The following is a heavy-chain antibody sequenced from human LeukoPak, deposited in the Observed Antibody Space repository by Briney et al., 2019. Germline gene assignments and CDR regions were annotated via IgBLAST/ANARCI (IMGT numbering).Heavy chain of an antibody. J-gene: IGHJ4*02. CDR1: GGSFSGYY. V-gene: IGHV4-34*01. D-gene: IGHD6-25*01. CDR3: ARVGAAKVFDY. Sequence: SETLSLTCAVYGGSFSGYYWSWIRQPPGKGLEWIGEINHSGSTNYNPSLKSRVTISVDTSKNQFSLKLSSVTAADTAVYYCARVGAAKVFDYWGQGTLVTVSS. CDR2: INHSGST.